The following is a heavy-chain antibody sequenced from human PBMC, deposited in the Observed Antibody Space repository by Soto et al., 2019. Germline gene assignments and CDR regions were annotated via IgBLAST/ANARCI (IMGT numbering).Heavy chain of an antibody. D-gene: IGHD4-17*01. Sequence: GASVKVSCKASGYTFTSYYMHWVRQAPGQGLEWMGIINPSGGSTSYAQKFQGRVTMTRDTSTSTVYMELSSLRSEDTAVYYCARSEWATVTRNYFDYWGHGTLVTVSS. CDR2: INPSGGST. CDR1: GYTFTSYY. CDR3: ARSEWATVTRNYFDY. J-gene: IGHJ4*01. V-gene: IGHV1-46*01.